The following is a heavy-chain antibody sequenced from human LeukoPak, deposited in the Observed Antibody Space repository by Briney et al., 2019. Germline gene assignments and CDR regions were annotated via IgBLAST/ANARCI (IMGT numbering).Heavy chain of an antibody. CDR3: AELGITMIGGV. J-gene: IGHJ6*04. CDR1: GFTFSDYY. D-gene: IGHD3-10*02. CDR2: IGGSATTI. V-gene: IGHV3-11*04. Sequence: PGGSLRLSCAASGFTFSDYYMTWIRQAPGKGLEWVSYIGGSATTIYYADSVKGRFTISRDNAKNSLYLQMNSLRAEDTAVYYCAELGITMIGGVWGKGTTVTISS.